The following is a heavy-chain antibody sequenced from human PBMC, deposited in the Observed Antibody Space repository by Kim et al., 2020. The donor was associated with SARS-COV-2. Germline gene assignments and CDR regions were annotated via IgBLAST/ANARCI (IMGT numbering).Heavy chain of an antibody. CDR3: ATDTTSGSDYYYYGMDV. Sequence: ASVKVSCRASGFTFTNYFIHWLRQAPGRGLEVMGWIKPGNGVTNYAQRFHGRVTMTRDTSISTAYMELSSLRSDDTAVYYCATDTTSGSDYYYYGMDVWG. CDR1: GFTFTNYF. CDR2: IKPGNGVT. V-gene: IGHV1-2*02. J-gene: IGHJ6*02. D-gene: IGHD5-12*01.